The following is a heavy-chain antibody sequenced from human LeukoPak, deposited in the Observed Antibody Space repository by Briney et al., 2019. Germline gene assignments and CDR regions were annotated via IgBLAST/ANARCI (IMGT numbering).Heavy chain of an antibody. D-gene: IGHD3-22*01. V-gene: IGHV3-64*01. CDR3: ARSRGFYYDSSGYYAFDY. CDR1: GFTFSSYA. J-gene: IGHJ4*02. Sequence: TGGSLRLSCAASGFTFSSYAMHWVRQAPGKGLEYVSAISSNGGSTYYANSVKGRFTISRDNSKNTLYLQMGSLRAEDMAVYYCARSRGFYYDSSGYYAFDYWGQGTLVTFSS. CDR2: ISSNGGST.